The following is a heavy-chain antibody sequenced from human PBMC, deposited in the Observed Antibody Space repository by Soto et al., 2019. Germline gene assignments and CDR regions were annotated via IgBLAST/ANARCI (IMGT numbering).Heavy chain of an antibody. Sequence: ETLSLTCPVSGGSMSNDYWSWIRQPPGKGLECIGYIYSNGIANYSPSLKSLVTISMDSSKNQFSLKLSSVTAAATAVYHCARLGLRVYDFDSWGQGTLVTVYS. J-gene: IGHJ4*01. CDR2: IYSNGIA. V-gene: IGHV4-59*03. D-gene: IGHD3-16*01. CDR1: GGSMSNDY. CDR3: ARLGLRVYDFDS.